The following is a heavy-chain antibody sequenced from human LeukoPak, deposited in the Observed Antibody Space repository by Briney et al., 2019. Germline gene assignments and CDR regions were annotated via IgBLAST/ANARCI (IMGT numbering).Heavy chain of an antibody. V-gene: IGHV4-4*07. J-gene: IGHJ4*02. D-gene: IGHD6-13*01. CDR3: ARGQKSSSWYGQIDY. CDR2: IYTSGST. CDR1: GGSLSSYY. Sequence: SETLSLTCTVSGGSLSSYYWSWIRQPAGKGLEWIGRIYTSGSTNYNPSLKSRVTMSVDTSKNQFSLKLSSVTAADTAVYYCARGQKSSSWYGQIDYWGQGTLVTVSS.